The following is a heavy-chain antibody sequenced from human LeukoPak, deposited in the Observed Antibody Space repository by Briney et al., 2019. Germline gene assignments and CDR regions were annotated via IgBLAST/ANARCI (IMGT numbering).Heavy chain of an antibody. Sequence: PSETLSLTCTVSGGSIGSSSYYWGWIRQPPGKGLEWIGSIYYSGSTYYNPSLKSRVTISVDTSKNQLSLKLSSVTAADTAVYYCARLFGNSDFDYWGQGTLVTVSS. D-gene: IGHD4-23*01. V-gene: IGHV4-39*01. CDR2: IYYSGST. CDR1: GGSIGSSSYY. J-gene: IGHJ4*02. CDR3: ARLFGNSDFDY.